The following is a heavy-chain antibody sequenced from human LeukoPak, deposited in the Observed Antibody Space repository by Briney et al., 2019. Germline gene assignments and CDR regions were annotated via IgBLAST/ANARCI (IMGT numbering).Heavy chain of an antibody. CDR2: ISEGSVQT. Sequence: PGGSLRLSCTASGFTFTTYSMTWVRQAPGKGLEWVAAISEGSVQTYYAGSVKGRFTISRDNSKNTLYLQMISLRAEDTALYYCAKGYSGYDYWAFDIWGQGTMVTVSS. CDR3: AKGYSGYDYWAFDI. CDR1: GFTFTTYS. V-gene: IGHV3-23*01. D-gene: IGHD5-12*01. J-gene: IGHJ3*02.